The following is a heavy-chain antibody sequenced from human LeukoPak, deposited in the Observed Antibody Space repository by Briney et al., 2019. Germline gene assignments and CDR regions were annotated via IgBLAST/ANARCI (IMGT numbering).Heavy chain of an antibody. D-gene: IGHD2-2*03. CDR1: GGSISSYY. CDR3: ATIGYCSSASCSNFDY. CDR2: IYYSGST. J-gene: IGHJ4*02. Sequence: SETLSLTCTVSGGSISSYYWSWIRQPPGMGLEWIGCIYYSGSTNYNPSLKSRVTISVDTSKNQFSLKLSSVTAADTAVYYCATIGYCSSASCSNFDYWGQGTLVTVSS. V-gene: IGHV4-59*01.